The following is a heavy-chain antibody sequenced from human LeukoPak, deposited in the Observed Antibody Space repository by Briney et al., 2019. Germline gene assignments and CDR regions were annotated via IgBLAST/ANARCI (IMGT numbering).Heavy chain of an antibody. CDR1: GFTFTDHP. J-gene: IGHJ4*02. D-gene: IGHD3-16*01. CDR3: AKDRANWAIDD. CDR2: IGGDGIA. V-gene: IGHV3-69-1*01. Sequence: GGSLRLSCVASGFTFTDHPMNWVRQAPGKGLEWISYIGGDGIAFYADSVKGRFTASKDDARKSMYLQMNSLRVEDTAVYYCAKDRANWAIDDWGKGTQVTVSS.